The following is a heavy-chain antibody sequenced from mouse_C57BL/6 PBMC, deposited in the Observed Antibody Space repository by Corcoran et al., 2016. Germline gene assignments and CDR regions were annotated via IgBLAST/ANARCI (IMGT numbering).Heavy chain of an antibody. V-gene: IGHV9-3*01. J-gene: IGHJ2*01. D-gene: IGHD4-1*01. CDR1: GYTFTTYG. Sequence: QIQLVQSGPELKKPGETVKISCKASGYTFTTYGMSWVKQAPGKGLKWMGWINTYSGVPTYADDFKGRFAFSLETSASTAYLQINNLKNEDTATYFCARYWAYFDYWGQGTTLTVSS. CDR3: ARYWAYFDY. CDR2: INTYSGVP.